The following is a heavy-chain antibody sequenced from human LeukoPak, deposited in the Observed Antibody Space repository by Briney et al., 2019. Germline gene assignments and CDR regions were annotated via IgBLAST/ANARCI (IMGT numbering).Heavy chain of an antibody. J-gene: IGHJ3*02. CDR2: IYYSGST. D-gene: IGHD3-16*02. CDR1: GGSISSYY. Sequence: SSETLSLTCTVSGGSISSYYWSWIRQPPGKGLEWIGYIYYSGSTNYIPSLKSRVTISVDTSKSQFSLKLSSVTAAGTAVYYCARDRGYYDYVWGSYRPDAFDIWGQGTMVTVSS. CDR3: ARDRGYYDYVWGSYRPDAFDI. V-gene: IGHV4-59*01.